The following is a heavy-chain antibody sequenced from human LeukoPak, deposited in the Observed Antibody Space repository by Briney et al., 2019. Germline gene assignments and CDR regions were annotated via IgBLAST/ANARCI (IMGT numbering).Heavy chain of an antibody. D-gene: IGHD4-17*01. CDR2: IYTSGST. CDR1: GNSFGDYY. CDR3: TRDTGTTGEVKFDP. Sequence: ASETLSLTCTVSGNSFGDYYGMWIRQPAGKGLEWIGRIYTSGSTTYNPSLKSRVTMSVDTSKSQFSLNLMSVTAADTAVYYCTRDTGTTGEVKFDPWGQGTLVTVSS. V-gene: IGHV4-4*07. J-gene: IGHJ5*02.